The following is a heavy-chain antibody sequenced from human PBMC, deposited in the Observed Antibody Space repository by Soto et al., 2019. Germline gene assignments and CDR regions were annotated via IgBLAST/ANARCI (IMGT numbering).Heavy chain of an antibody. J-gene: IGHJ4*02. CDR1: GYTFTSYA. CDR3: ARADILTGSLDY. V-gene: IGHV1-3*01. CDR2: INAGNGNT. Sequence: QVQLVQSGAQVKKPGAPVKVSCKASGYTFTSYALHWVRQAPGQRLEWMGWINAGNGNTKYSQKFQGSVTISRDTFASTAYMELSSLRSEDTAVYYCARADILTGSLDYWGQGTLVTVSS. D-gene: IGHD3-9*01.